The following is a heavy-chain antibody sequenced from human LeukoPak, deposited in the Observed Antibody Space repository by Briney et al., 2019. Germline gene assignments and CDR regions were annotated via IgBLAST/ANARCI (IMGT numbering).Heavy chain of an antibody. D-gene: IGHD7-27*01. J-gene: IGHJ6*02. V-gene: IGHV3-30-3*01. CDR3: ARDELGTYYYYYGMDV. Sequence: GRSLRLSCAASGFSFNSYGMHWVRQAPDKGLEWVALISHDGSEKYYADSVKGRFTISRDNAKNSLYLQMNSLRAEDTAVYYCARDELGTYYYYYGMDVWGQGTTVTVSS. CDR1: GFSFNSYG. CDR2: ISHDGSEK.